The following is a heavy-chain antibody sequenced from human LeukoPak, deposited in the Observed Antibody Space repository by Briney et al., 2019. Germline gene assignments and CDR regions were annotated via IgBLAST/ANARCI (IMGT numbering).Heavy chain of an antibody. CDR3: ARDKPYDSSGMAY. D-gene: IGHD3-22*01. CDR1: GGSISSSSYY. V-gene: IGHV4-39*01. Sequence: SETLSPTCTVSGGSISSSSYYWGWIRQPPGKGLEWIGSIYYSGSTYYNPSLKSRVTISVDTSKNQFSLKLSSVTAADTAVYYCARDKPYDSSGMAYWGQGTLVTVSS. J-gene: IGHJ4*02. CDR2: IYYSGST.